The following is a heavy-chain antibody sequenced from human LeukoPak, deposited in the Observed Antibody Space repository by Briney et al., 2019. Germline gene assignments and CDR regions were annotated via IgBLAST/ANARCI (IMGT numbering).Heavy chain of an antibody. D-gene: IGHD3-16*01. Sequence: ASVKVSCKTSGYSFTIYDINWLRQAPGQGPEWMGWVYTATGNTGYAQKFQGRVSMTRDTSRTTAYMELRSLTSEDTAVYFCARVWGPTPIHYFDYWGQGSLVTVSP. CDR2: VYTATGNT. CDR3: ARVWGPTPIHYFDY. V-gene: IGHV1-8*01. CDR1: GYSFTIYD. J-gene: IGHJ4*02.